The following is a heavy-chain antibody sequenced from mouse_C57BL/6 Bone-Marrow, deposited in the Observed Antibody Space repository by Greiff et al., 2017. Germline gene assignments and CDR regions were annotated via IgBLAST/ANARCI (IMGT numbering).Heavy chain of an antibody. D-gene: IGHD1-1*02. J-gene: IGHJ1*03. Sequence: QVQLQQPGAELVRPGSSVKLSCKASGYTFTSYWMHWVKQRPIQGLEWIGNIDPSDSETHYNQKFKDKATLTVDKSSSTAYMQLSSLTSEDSAVYYCARGGLHGGSYWYFDVWGTGTTVTVSS. CDR3: ARGGLHGGSYWYFDV. CDR2: IDPSDSET. V-gene: IGHV1-52*01. CDR1: GYTFTSYW.